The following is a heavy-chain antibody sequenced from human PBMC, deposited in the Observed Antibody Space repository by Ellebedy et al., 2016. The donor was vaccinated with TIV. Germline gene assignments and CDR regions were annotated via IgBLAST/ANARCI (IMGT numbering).Heavy chain of an antibody. CDR2: ISYDGSNK. D-gene: IGHD6-13*01. Sequence: GESLKISXAASGFIFSSYAMHWVRQAPGKGLEWVSVISYDGSNKYYADSVKGRLTISRDNSKNTLYLQMNSLRAEDTAVYYCAKDRDWVDGYSSSWYSYYYGMDVWGQGTTVTVSS. CDR3: AKDRDWVDGYSSSWYSYYYGMDV. V-gene: IGHV3-30-3*01. J-gene: IGHJ6*02. CDR1: GFIFSSYA.